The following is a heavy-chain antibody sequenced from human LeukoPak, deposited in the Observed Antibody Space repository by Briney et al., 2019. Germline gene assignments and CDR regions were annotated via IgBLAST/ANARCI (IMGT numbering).Heavy chain of an antibody. CDR1: GFTFSSYA. J-gene: IGHJ6*03. CDR3: ARDRAMVTPSYYYYYMDV. V-gene: IGHV3-30-3*01. CDR2: ISYDGSNK. Sequence: SGGSLRLSCAASGFTFSSYAMHWVRQDPGKGLEWVAVISYDGSNKYYADSVKGRFTISRDNSKNPLYLQMNSLRAEDTAVYYCARDRAMVTPSYYYYYMDVWGKGTTVTVSS. D-gene: IGHD5-18*01.